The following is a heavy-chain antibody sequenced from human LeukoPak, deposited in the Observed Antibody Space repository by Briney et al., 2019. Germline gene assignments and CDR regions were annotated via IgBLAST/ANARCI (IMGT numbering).Heavy chain of an antibody. J-gene: IGHJ4*02. CDR1: GYSFSSYW. D-gene: IGHD3-10*01. V-gene: IGHV5-51*01. CDR3: ARVGVRGVNGHAYFDY. Sequence: GESLKISCQGSGYSFSSYWIGWVRQMPGKGLEWMGIIYPGDSDTTYSPSFQGQVTFSADKSISTAYLQWSSLKASDTAIYYCARVGVRGVNGHAYFDYWGQGTLVTVSS. CDR2: IYPGDSDT.